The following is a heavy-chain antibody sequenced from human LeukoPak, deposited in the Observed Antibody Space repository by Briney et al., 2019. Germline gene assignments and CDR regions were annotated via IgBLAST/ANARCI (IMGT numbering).Heavy chain of an antibody. CDR3: ARGRYRRFDP. Sequence: SETLSLTCTVSGGSISNYYWIWIRQPPGKGLEWIGYIYYTGTTNYNPSLKNRVNISVDTSKNQFSLKLSSVTAADTAVYYCARGRYRRFDPWGQGTLVTVSS. J-gene: IGHJ5*02. D-gene: IGHD2-2*01. CDR2: IYYTGTT. CDR1: GGSISNYY. V-gene: IGHV4-59*12.